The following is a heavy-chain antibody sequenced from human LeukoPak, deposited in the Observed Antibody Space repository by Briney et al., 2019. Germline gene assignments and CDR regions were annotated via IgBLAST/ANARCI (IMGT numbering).Heavy chain of an antibody. D-gene: IGHD4-23*01. V-gene: IGHV3-74*01. CDR2: INSDGSGT. Sequence: GGSLRLSCAASGFTFSGYWMHWVRQAPGKGLVWVSRINSDGSGTIYADSVRGRFTISRDNAKNTLYLQVNSLRAEDTAVYYCARTEGTVAYDSWGQGTLVTVSS. CDR3: ARTEGTVAYDS. J-gene: IGHJ5*01. CDR1: GFTFSGYW.